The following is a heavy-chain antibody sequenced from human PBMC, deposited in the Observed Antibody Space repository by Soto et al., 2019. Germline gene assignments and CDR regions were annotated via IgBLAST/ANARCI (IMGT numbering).Heavy chain of an antibody. Sequence: LSLTCAVSGGSISSSNWWSWVRQPPGKGLEWIGEIYHSGSTNYNPSLKSRVTISVDKSKNQFSLKLSSVTAADTAVYYCARDCSSTSCYTRGDYWGQGTLVTVSS. CDR1: GGSISSSNW. V-gene: IGHV4-4*02. J-gene: IGHJ4*02. D-gene: IGHD2-2*02. CDR2: IYHSGST. CDR3: ARDCSSTSCYTRGDY.